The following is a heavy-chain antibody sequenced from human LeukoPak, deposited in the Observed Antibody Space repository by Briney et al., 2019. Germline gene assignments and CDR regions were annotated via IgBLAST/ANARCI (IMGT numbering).Heavy chain of an antibody. J-gene: IGHJ4*02. V-gene: IGHV3-21*01. CDR3: ARDLNYDFWSGPFDY. CDR1: GFTFSSYD. CDR2: IISSSTYI. D-gene: IGHD3-3*01. Sequence: PGGSLRLSWAASGFTFSSYDMKWVRQAPGKGLELVSSIISSSTYIYYADSVKGRLTIPRDTGKHSLYLQMNSLRAEDTAVYYCARDLNYDFWSGPFDYWGQGTLVTVSS.